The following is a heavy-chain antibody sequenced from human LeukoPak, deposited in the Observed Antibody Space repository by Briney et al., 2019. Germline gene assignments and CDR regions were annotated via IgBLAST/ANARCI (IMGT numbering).Heavy chain of an antibody. J-gene: IGHJ4*02. CDR2: ISSGGTT. D-gene: IGHD6-13*01. Sequence: GGSLRLSCAVSGFPVSSNHMSWVRQAPGKGLEWVSIISSGGTTYYPDSVKGRFTISRDNAKNSLYLQMNSLRAEDTAVYYCARDRWQQLVFFDYWGQGTLVTVSS. V-gene: IGHV3-53*01. CDR1: GFPVSSNH. CDR3: ARDRWQQLVFFDY.